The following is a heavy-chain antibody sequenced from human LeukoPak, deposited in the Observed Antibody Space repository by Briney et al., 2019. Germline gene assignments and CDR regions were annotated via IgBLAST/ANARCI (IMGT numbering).Heavy chain of an antibody. CDR2: IYHSGST. Sequence: PSETLSLTCAVSGYSISSGYYWGWIRQPPGKGLEWIGSIYHSGSTYYNPSLKSRVTLSVDTSKNQFSLKLSSVTAADTAVYYCARGLLLWFGEYNWFDPWGQGTLVTVSS. V-gene: IGHV4-38-2*01. CDR1: GYSISSGYY. CDR3: ARGLLLWFGEYNWFDP. J-gene: IGHJ5*02. D-gene: IGHD3-10*01.